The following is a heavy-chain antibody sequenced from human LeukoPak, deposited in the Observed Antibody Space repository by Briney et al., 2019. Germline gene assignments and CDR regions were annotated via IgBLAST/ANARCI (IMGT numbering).Heavy chain of an antibody. Sequence: ASVKVSCKASGYTFTSYYIRWVRQAPGQGLEWMGVINPIVASTSYAQKFQGRVTMTRDMSTSTVYMELSSLRSEDTAVYYCARSPGGLTTTFDYWGQGTLVTISS. CDR1: GYTFTSYY. CDR2: INPIVAST. CDR3: ARSPGGLTTTFDY. J-gene: IGHJ4*02. D-gene: IGHD1-26*01. V-gene: IGHV1-46*01.